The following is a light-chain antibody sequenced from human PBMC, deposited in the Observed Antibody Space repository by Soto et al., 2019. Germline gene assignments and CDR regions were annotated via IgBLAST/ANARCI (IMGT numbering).Light chain of an antibody. Sequence: DIQVTQSPSTLSASVGDAVTITCRASESIDNWLAWYQQKPGKAPKLLIFAASTLVRGVPSKFSGRGSGTEFTLTISSLQSEDFAVYYCQQYNNWPSITFGQGTRLEIK. CDR2: AAS. CDR3: QQYNNWPSIT. CDR1: ESIDNW. V-gene: IGKV1-5*01. J-gene: IGKJ5*01.